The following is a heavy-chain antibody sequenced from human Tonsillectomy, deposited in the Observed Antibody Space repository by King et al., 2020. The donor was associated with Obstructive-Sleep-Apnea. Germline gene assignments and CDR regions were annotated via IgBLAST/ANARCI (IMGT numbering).Heavy chain of an antibody. CDR1: GFNFHDYA. V-gene: IGHV3-9*01. CDR3: ATRSSLNGHYFDY. J-gene: IGHJ4*01. CDR2: IAWNSDII. D-gene: IGHD6-13*01. Sequence: VQLVESGGGLVQPGRSLRLSCAASGFNFHDYAMLWVRQAPGKGLEWVSGIAWNSDIIGYADSVKGRFTISRDNAKNSLYLQMNSLRAEDTALYYCATRSSLNGHYFDYWGHGTLVTVSS.